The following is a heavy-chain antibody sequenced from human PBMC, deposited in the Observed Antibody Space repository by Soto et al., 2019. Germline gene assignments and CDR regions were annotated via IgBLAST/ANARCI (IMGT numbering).Heavy chain of an antibody. V-gene: IGHV1-69*13. J-gene: IGHJ6*02. D-gene: IGHD3-3*01. CDR2: IIPIFGTA. CDR3: ASVVIILEYYYYCGMDV. Sequence: SVKVSCKASGGTFSSYAISWVRQAPGQGLEWMGGIIPIFGTANYAQKFQGRVTITADESTSTAYMELSSLRSEDTAVYYCASVVIILEYYYYCGMDVWGQGTTVTVSS. CDR1: GGTFSSYA.